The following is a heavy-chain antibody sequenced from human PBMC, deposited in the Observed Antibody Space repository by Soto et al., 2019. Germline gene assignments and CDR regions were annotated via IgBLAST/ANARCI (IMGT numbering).Heavy chain of an antibody. Sequence: EVQLLESGGGLVQPGGSLRLSCAASGFTFSSYAMSWVRQARGKGLEWVSAISGRGGSTYYADSVKGRFTISRDNSKNTLYLQMNSLRAEDTAVYYCAKDRYSGSYYGAVDYWGQGTLVTVSS. V-gene: IGHV3-23*01. D-gene: IGHD1-26*01. CDR3: AKDRYSGSYYGAVDY. CDR2: ISGRGGST. J-gene: IGHJ4*02. CDR1: GFTFSSYA.